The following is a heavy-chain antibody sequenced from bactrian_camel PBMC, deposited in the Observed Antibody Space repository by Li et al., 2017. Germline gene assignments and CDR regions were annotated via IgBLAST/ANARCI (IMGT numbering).Heavy chain of an antibody. CDR2: IAAGSGNT. Sequence: LVESGGGSVQAGGSLRLSCAASGYTYNRNCMAWFRQAPGKEREGVARIAAGSGNTYYADSVKGRFTISQDNAKNTVYLQMNSLKPEDTAMYYCAVMDAFFGGYCYLARAADFGYWGQGTQVTVS. D-gene: IGHD2*01. V-gene: IGHV3S25*01. CDR1: GYTYNRNC. J-gene: IGHJ6*01. CDR3: AVMDAFFGGYCYLARAADFGY.